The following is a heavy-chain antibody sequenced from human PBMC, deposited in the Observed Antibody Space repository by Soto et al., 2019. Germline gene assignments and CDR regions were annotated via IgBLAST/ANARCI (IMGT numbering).Heavy chain of an antibody. D-gene: IGHD2-2*01. CDR2: ISYDGSNK. J-gene: IGHJ6*02. CDR3: AKGAVVVPAAGGVSQLVPTEYYYYGMDV. Sequence: HPGGSLRLSCAASGFTFSSYSMNWVRQAPGKGLEWVAVISYDGSNKYYADSAKGRFTISRDNSKNTLYLQMNSLRAEDTAVYYCAKGAVVVPAAGGVSQLVPTEYYYYGMDVWGQGTTVTVSS. CDR1: GFTFSSYS. V-gene: IGHV3-30*18.